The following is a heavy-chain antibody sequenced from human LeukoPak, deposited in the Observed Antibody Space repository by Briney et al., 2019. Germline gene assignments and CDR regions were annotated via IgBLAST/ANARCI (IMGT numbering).Heavy chain of an antibody. CDR1: GGSVSSGSYY. CDR3: ARDVDY. V-gene: IGHV4-61*01. J-gene: IGHJ4*02. Sequence: SETLSLTCTVSGGSVSSGSYYWGWIRQPPGKGLEWIGYIYYSGSTNYNPSLKSRVTISVDTSKNQFSLKLSSVTAADTAVYYCARDVDYWGQGTLVTVSS. CDR2: IYYSGST.